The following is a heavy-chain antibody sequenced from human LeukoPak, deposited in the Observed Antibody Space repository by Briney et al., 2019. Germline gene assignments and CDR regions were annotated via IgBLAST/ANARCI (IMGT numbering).Heavy chain of an antibody. V-gene: IGHV3-48*03. CDR3: ARDVGTFDY. CDR2: ISSSGSTI. Sequence: GSLRLSCAASGFPFSSYEMNWVRRAPGKGLEWVSYISSSGSTIYYADSVKGRFTISRDNAKNSLYLQMNSLRAEDTAVYYCARDVGTFDYWGQGTLVTVSS. CDR1: GFPFSSYE. J-gene: IGHJ4*02. D-gene: IGHD1-26*01.